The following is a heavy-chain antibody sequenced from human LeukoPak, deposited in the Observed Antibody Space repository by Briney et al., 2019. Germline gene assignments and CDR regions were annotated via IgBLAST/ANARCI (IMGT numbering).Heavy chain of an antibody. V-gene: IGHV3-53*01. Sequence: GGSLRLSCAASGFSVSATHMSWVRQAPGKGLEWVSAMYTGGTTYYADSVTGRFTISRNNSKNTLYLHMNRLRVEDTAVYYCAKDEATSGGGLASWGQGTLVSVSS. CDR2: MYTGGTT. CDR1: GFSVSATH. CDR3: AKDEATSGGGLAS. J-gene: IGHJ4*02. D-gene: IGHD3-16*01.